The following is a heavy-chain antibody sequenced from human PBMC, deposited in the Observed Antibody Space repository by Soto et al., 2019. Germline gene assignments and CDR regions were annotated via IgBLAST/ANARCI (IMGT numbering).Heavy chain of an antibody. CDR3: ASGYCSGGSCYHGYGMDV. D-gene: IGHD2-15*01. CDR2: INHSGST. V-gene: IGHV4-34*01. CDR1: GGSFSGYY. J-gene: IGHJ6*02. Sequence: QVQLQQWGAGLLKPSETLSLTCAVYGGSFSGYYWSWIRQPPGKGLEWIGEINHSGSTNYNPSLKHRVTISVDTSKNQFSLKRSSVTAAYTAVYYCASGYCSGGSCYHGYGMDVWGQGTTVTVSS.